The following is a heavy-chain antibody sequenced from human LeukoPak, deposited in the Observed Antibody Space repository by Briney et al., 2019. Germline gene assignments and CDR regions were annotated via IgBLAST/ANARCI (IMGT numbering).Heavy chain of an antibody. J-gene: IGHJ6*03. D-gene: IGHD6-19*01. V-gene: IGHV4-30-4*08. CDR2: IYYSGST. Sequence: SETLSLTCTVSGGSISSGDYYWSWIRQPPGKGLEWIGYIYYSGSTYYNPSLKSRVTISVDTSKNQFSLKLSSVTAADTAVYYCARATAVAYYYYMDVWGKGTTVTVSS. CDR1: GGSISSGDYY. CDR3: ARATAVAYYYYMDV.